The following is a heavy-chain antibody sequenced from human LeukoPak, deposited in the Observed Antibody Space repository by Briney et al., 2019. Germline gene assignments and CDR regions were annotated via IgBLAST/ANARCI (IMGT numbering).Heavy chain of an antibody. J-gene: IGHJ6*03. V-gene: IGHV1-3*03. CDR1: GYTFTSYA. CDR2: INAGNGNT. CDR3: AREGGGESSWYRDYYYYYYMDV. Sequence: ASVKVSCKASGYTFTSYAMHWVRQAPGQRLEWMGWINAGNGNTKYSQEFQGRVTITRDTSASTAYMELSSLRSEDMAVYYCAREGGGESSWYRDYYYYYYMDVWGKGTTVTVSS. D-gene: IGHD6-13*01.